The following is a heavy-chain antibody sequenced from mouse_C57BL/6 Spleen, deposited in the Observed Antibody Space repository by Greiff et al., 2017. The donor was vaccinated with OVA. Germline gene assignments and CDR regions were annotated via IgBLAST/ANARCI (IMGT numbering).Heavy chain of an antibody. CDR2: ISYDGSN. J-gene: IGHJ2*01. CDR3: ARKGYDYDGYFDY. V-gene: IGHV3-6*01. Sequence: EVKLEESGPGLVKPSQSLSLTCSVTGYSITSGYYWNWIRQFPGNKLEWMGYISYDGSNNYNPSLKNRISITRDTSKNQFFLKLNSVTTEDTATYYCARKGYDYDGYFDYWGQGTTLTVSS. CDR1: GYSITSGYY. D-gene: IGHD2-4*01.